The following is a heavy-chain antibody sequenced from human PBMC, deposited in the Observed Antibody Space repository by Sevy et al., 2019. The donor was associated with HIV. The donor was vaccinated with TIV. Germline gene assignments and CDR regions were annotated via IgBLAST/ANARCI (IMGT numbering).Heavy chain of an antibody. J-gene: IGHJ4*02. CDR1: GYRLTGLS. D-gene: IGHD3-22*01. Sequence: ASVKVSCKVSGYRLTGLSMHWVRQAPGKGLECMASFDPEDGETFYAQKFQGRLTLTEDTSTDTAYMGLSSLRAEDTAVYYCATTKDYYEDSGDPFDYWGQGTLVTVSS. CDR2: FDPEDGET. V-gene: IGHV1-24*01. CDR3: ATTKDYYEDSGDPFDY.